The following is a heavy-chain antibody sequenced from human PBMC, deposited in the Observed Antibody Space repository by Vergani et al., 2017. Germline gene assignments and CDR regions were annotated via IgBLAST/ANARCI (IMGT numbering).Heavy chain of an antibody. J-gene: IGHJ4*02. CDR3: ARAPAWGDTAMVPDY. V-gene: IGHV4-59*01. CDR1: GSSISSYY. D-gene: IGHD5-18*01. CDR2: IYYSGST. Sequence: QVQLQESGPGLVKPSETLSLTCTVSGSSISSYYWSWIRQPPGKGLEWIGYIYYSGSTNYNPSLKSRVTISVDTSKNQFSLKLSSVTAADTAVYYCARAPAWGDTAMVPDYWGQGTLVTVSS.